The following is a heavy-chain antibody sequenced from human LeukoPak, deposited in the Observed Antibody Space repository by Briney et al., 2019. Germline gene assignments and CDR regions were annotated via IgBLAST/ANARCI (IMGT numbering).Heavy chain of an antibody. CDR3: ARDLSGYSYGVPDY. Sequence: ASVKVSCKASGGTFSSYAISWVRQAPGQGLEWMGRIIPILGIANYAQKFQGRVTITADKSTSTAYMELSSLRSEDTAVYYCARDLSGYSYGVPDYWGQGTLVTVSS. V-gene: IGHV1-69*04. J-gene: IGHJ4*02. CDR1: GGTFSSYA. D-gene: IGHD5-18*01. CDR2: IIPILGIA.